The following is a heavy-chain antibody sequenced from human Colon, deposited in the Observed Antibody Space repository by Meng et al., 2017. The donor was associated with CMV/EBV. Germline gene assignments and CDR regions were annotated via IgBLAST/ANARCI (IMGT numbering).Heavy chain of an antibody. Sequence: GGSLRLSCVASGFTFNTYGMHWVRQAPGKGLEWLTYIRSDGGNKYYADSVKGRFTVSRDNSKNTLYLQMNSLRPEDTAIYYCAKDIPTYIIDFWGQGTLVTVSS. J-gene: IGHJ4*02. CDR1: GFTFNTYG. CDR3: AKDIPTYIIDF. V-gene: IGHV3-30*02. D-gene: IGHD2-21*01. CDR2: IRSDGGNK.